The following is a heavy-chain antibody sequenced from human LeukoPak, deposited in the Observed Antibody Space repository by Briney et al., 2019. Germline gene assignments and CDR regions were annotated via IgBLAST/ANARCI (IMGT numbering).Heavy chain of an antibody. V-gene: IGHV3-21*01. CDR3: ARDRGELLWFGELPYYFDY. D-gene: IGHD3-10*01. J-gene: IGHJ4*02. CDR2: ISSSSSYI. Sequence: GGSLRLSCAASGFTFSSYSMNWVRQAPGKGLEWVSSISSSSSYIYYADSVKGRFTITRDNAKNTLYLQMNSLRAEDTAVYYCARDRGELLWFGELPYYFDYWGQGTLVTVSS. CDR1: GFTFSSYS.